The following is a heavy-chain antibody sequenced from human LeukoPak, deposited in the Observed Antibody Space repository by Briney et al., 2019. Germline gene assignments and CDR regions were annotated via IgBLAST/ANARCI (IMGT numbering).Heavy chain of an antibody. CDR3: AKDPNPFYDFWSGYK. D-gene: IGHD3-3*01. J-gene: IGHJ4*02. CDR1: GFTFAGHT. CDR2: IGGRDERQ. Sequence: GGSLRLSCAASGFTFAGHTMTWLRQAPGKGLGGASIIGGRDERQYYADSVEGRFTISRDNSKNILYLQMSSLRAEDTAVYYCAKDPNPFYDFWSGYKWGQGTLVTVSS. V-gene: IGHV3-23*01.